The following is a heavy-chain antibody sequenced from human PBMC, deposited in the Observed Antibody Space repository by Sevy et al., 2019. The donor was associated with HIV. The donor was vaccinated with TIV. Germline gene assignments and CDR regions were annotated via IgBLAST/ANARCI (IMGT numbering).Heavy chain of an antibody. CDR3: ARSIAATGPDY. V-gene: IGHV3-7*01. CDR2: INIDGRMK. CDR1: GFTFSSYW. Sequence: GGSLRLSCAASGFTFSSYWMSWVRQAPGKGLEWVANINIDGRMKYYVDSVNGRLTVSRVNAKNSLSLQMNSLRAEETGVYYCARSIAATGPDYWGRRTLV. D-gene: IGHD6-13*01. J-gene: IGHJ4*02.